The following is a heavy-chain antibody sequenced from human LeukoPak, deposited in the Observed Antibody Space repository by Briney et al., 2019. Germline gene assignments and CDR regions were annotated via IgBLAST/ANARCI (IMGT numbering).Heavy chain of an antibody. D-gene: IGHD3-3*01. Sequence: ASVKVSCKASRYTFTSYDINWVRQATGQGLEWMGWMNPNSGNTGYAQKFQGRVTMTRNTSISTAYMELSSLRSEDTAVYYCARGPRYYDFWSGYNAGYYYYYYMDVWGKGTTVTVSS. J-gene: IGHJ6*03. V-gene: IGHV1-8*01. CDR1: RYTFTSYD. CDR3: ARGPRYYDFWSGYNAGYYYYYYMDV. CDR2: MNPNSGNT.